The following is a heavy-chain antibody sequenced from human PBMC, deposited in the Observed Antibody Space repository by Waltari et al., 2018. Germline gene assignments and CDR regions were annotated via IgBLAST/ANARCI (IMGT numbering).Heavy chain of an antibody. D-gene: IGHD3-10*01. CDR2: ITPILDTS. Sequence: QVQLVPSGAEVKKPGSSVKVSCKDSGGTFSSYTINWVRQAPGQGLEYLGGITPILDTSEYAQKFQGRVTITADKSTTTTYMELRSLTSEDTAVYYCAREVRAYGLDVWGQGTRVTVSS. CDR3: AREVRAYGLDV. CDR1: GGTFSSYT. V-gene: IGHV1-69*10. J-gene: IGHJ6*02.